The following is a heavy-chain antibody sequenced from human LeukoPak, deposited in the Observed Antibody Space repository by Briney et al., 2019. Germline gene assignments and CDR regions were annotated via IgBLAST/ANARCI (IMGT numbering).Heavy chain of an antibody. CDR2: IYYSGST. CDR1: GGSISSGGYY. CDR3: ARSPRDDYGDTTRFFDY. V-gene: IGHV4-31*03. J-gene: IGHJ4*02. Sequence: SQTLSLTCTVSGGSISSGGYYWSWIRQHPGKGLEWIGYIYYSGSTYYNPSLKSRVTISVDTSKNQFSLKLSSVTAADTPVYYCARSPRDDYGDTTRFFDYWGQGTLVTVSS. D-gene: IGHD4-17*01.